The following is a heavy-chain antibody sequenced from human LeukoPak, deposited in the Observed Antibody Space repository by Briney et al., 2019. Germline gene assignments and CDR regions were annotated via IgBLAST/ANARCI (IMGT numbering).Heavy chain of an antibody. Sequence: GSLRLSCAASGFTFSSYGMHWVRQAPGKGLEWVAFIRYDGSNKYYADSVKGRFTISRDNSKNTLYLQMNSLRAEDTAVYYCAKDKGPNNWNDVWYFDYWGQGTLVTVSS. V-gene: IGHV3-30*02. CDR3: AKDKGPNNWNDVWYFDY. CDR1: GFTFSSYG. J-gene: IGHJ4*02. CDR2: IRYDGSNK. D-gene: IGHD1-20*01.